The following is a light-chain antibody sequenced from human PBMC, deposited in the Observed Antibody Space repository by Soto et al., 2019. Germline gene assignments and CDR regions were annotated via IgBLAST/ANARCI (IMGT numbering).Light chain of an antibody. Sequence: QSVLTQPPSVSAAPGQKVTISCSGSSSNIGNNYVSWYQQLPGTAPKLLIYDSNKRPSGIPDRFSGSKSGTSATLGITGLQTGVEADYYCGTWDSSLSAVVFGGGTKVTVL. CDR2: DSN. CDR3: GTWDSSLSAVV. J-gene: IGLJ2*01. CDR1: SSNIGNNY. V-gene: IGLV1-51*01.